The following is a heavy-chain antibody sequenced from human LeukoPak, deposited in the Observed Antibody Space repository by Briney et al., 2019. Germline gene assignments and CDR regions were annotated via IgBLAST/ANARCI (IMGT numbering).Heavy chain of an antibody. J-gene: IGHJ4*02. V-gene: IGHV4-59*11. D-gene: IGHD3-22*01. CDR1: GGSLSTHH. CDR2: ISDSGST. CDR3: ARGYDSSAYYPFNY. Sequence: SETLSLTCVVSGGSLSTHHWSWIRQSPGRGLEWIGYISDSGSTNYNPSLKSRVTISVDTSKNQFSLMLSSVTAADTAVYYCARGYDSSAYYPFNYWGQGTLVTVSP.